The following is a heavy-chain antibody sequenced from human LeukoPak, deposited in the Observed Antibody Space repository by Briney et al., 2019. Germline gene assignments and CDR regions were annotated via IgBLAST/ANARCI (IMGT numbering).Heavy chain of an antibody. V-gene: IGHV1-18*01. CDR3: ARDTMYSSSWYGNYYYMDV. CDR1: GYTFTSYG. Sequence: ASVKVSCKASGYTFTSYGISWVRQAPGQGLEWMGWISAYNGNTNYAQKLQGRVTMTRDTSISTAYMELSRLRSDDTAVYYCARDTMYSSSWYGNYYYMDVWGKGTTVTVSS. CDR2: ISAYNGNT. J-gene: IGHJ6*03. D-gene: IGHD6-13*01.